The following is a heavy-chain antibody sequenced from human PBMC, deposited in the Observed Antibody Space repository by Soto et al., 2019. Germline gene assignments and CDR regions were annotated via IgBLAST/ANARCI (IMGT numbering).Heavy chain of an antibody. D-gene: IGHD3-10*01. CDR1: GYTFTIYG. CDR3: ARGVGSGTYYNQYNWFDP. CDR2: INTYNGNT. V-gene: IGHV1-18*01. J-gene: IGHJ5*02. Sequence: QVQLVKSGAEVKKPGASVKVSCKASGYTFTIYGISWVRQAPGQGLEWMGWINTYNGNTNHAQKLQGRVTMTTDTSTSTAYMELRSLRSDDTAVYYCARGVGSGTYYNQYNWFDPWGQGTLVTVSS.